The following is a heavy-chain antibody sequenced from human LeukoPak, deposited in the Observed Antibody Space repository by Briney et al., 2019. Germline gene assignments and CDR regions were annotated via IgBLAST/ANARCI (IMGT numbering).Heavy chain of an antibody. J-gene: IGHJ6*04. CDR1: DVSISSYY. CDR3: ARDGIVVVPAAPPARRYYYYGMDV. V-gene: IGHV4-59*01. CDR2: IYYSGST. D-gene: IGHD2-2*01. Sequence: SETLSLTCTVSDVSISSYYWSWIRQPPGKGLEWIGYIYYSGSTNYNPPLKSRVTISVDTSKNQFSLKLSSVTAADTAVYYCARDGIVVVPAAPPARRYYYYGMDVWGKGTTVTVSS.